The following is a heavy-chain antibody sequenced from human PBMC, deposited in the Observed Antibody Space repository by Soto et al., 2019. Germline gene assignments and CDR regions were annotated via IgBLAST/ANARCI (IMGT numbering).Heavy chain of an antibody. D-gene: IGHD4-17*01. Sequence: GASVKVSCKASGYTFTSYYMHWVRQAPGQGLEWMGIINPSGGSTSYAQKFQGRVTMTRDTSTSTVYMELSSLRSEDTAVYYCARVPRRIADYGGNRPHYFDYWGQGTLVTVSS. CDR3: ARVPRRIADYGGNRPHYFDY. V-gene: IGHV1-46*01. CDR2: INPSGGST. J-gene: IGHJ4*02. CDR1: GYTFTSYY.